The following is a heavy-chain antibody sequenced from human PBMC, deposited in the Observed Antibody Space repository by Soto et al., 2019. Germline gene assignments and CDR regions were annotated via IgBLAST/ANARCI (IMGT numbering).Heavy chain of an antibody. CDR1: GGTFSSYA. J-gene: IGHJ5*02. CDR3: AIYSSGWYSGPNWFDP. Sequence: GASVKVSCKASGGTFSSYAISWVRQAPGQGLEWMGGIIPIFGTANYAQKFQGRVTITADKSTSTAYMELSSLRSEDTAVYYCAIYSSGWYSGPNWFDPWGQGTLVTVSS. V-gene: IGHV1-69*06. CDR2: IIPIFGTA. D-gene: IGHD6-19*01.